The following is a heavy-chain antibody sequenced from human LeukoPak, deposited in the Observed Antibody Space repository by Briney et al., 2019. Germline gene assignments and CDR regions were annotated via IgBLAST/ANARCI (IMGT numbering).Heavy chain of an antibody. CDR3: ARIGIAVAAHAVYFDY. CDR1: GFTFSSYA. Sequence: PGGSLRLSCAASGFTFSSYAMTWVRQAPGKGLEWVSAISGSGGSTYYADSVKGRFTISRDDSKNTVYLQMNGLRAEDTAVYYCARIGIAVAAHAVYFDYWGQGTLVTVSS. CDR2: ISGSGGST. D-gene: IGHD6-19*01. J-gene: IGHJ4*02. V-gene: IGHV3-23*01.